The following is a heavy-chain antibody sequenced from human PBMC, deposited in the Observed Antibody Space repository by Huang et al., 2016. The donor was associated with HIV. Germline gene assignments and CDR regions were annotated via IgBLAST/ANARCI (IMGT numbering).Heavy chain of an antibody. CDR2: MNNDESSS. V-gene: IGHV3-74*01. CDR3: VRDPRIQSWLNYFDY. D-gene: IGHD3-22*01. CDR1: GFTFSSYW. Sequence: EVQLVESGGGLVQPGGSLRLSCAASGFTFSSYWMHWVCQAPGKGLVCVSGMNNDESSSGSSDSVKGRFTISRDNAKNTLDLQMNSLRAEDTAVYYCVRDPRIQSWLNYFDYWGQGTLVSVSS. J-gene: IGHJ4*02.